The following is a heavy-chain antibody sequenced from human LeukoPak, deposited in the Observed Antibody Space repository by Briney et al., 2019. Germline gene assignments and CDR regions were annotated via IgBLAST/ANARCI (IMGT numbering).Heavy chain of an antibody. CDR1: GGSISSYY. J-gene: IGHJ6*02. D-gene: IGHD6-19*01. Sequence: SETLSLTCTVSGGSISSYYWSWIRQPPGKGLEWIGYIYYSGSTNYNPSLKSRVTISVDTSKNQFSLKLSSVTAADTAVYYCARAYSSGWSYGMDVWGQETTVTVSS. CDR2: IYYSGST. V-gene: IGHV4-59*08. CDR3: ARAYSSGWSYGMDV.